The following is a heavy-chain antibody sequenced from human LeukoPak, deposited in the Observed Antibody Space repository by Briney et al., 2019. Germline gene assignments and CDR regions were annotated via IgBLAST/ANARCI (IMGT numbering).Heavy chain of an antibody. J-gene: IGHJ4*02. D-gene: IGHD3-16*01. CDR2: INWNSGSI. Sequence: GGSLRLSCAASGFTFDDYAMHWVRQAPGKGLEWVSGINWNSGSIGYADSVKGRFTISRDNAKNSLYLQMNNLRAEDTAVYYCAISLRGYFDYWGQGTLVTVSS. CDR3: AISLRGYFDY. CDR1: GFTFDDYA. V-gene: IGHV3-9*01.